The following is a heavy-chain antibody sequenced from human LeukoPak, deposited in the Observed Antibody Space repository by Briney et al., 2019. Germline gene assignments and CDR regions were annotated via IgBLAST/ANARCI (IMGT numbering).Heavy chain of an antibody. V-gene: IGHV1-3*01. Sequence: ASVKVSCTASGYTFTIYAMHWVRQAPGQRLEWMGWINAGNGNTKYSQKFQGRVTITRDTSASTAYMELSSLRSEDTAVYYCARAIDFWSGYYFDYWGQGTLVTVSS. D-gene: IGHD3-3*01. CDR3: ARAIDFWSGYYFDY. J-gene: IGHJ4*02. CDR1: GYTFTIYA. CDR2: INAGNGNT.